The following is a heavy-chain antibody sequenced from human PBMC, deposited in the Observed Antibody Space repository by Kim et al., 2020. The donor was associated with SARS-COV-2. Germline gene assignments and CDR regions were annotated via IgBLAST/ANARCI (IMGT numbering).Heavy chain of an antibody. CDR2: INPSGGST. Sequence: ASVKVSCKASGYTFTSYYMHWVRQAPGQGLEWMGIINPSGGSTSYAQKFQGRVTMTRDTSTSTVYMELSSLRSEDTAVYYCARAEETIGSGITEYFQHWGQGTLVTVSS. V-gene: IGHV1-46*01. D-gene: IGHD3-10*01. J-gene: IGHJ1*01. CDR3: ARAEETIGSGITEYFQH. CDR1: GYTFTSYY.